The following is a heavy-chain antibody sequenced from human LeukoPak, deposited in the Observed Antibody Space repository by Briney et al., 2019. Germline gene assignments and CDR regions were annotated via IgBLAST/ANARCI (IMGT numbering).Heavy chain of an antibody. J-gene: IGHJ4*02. CDR2: ISYDGSNK. Sequence: GGSLRLSCAASGFTFSSYAMHWVRQAPGKGLEWVAVISYDGSNKYYADSVKGRFTISRDNSKNTLYLQMNSLRAEDTAVYYCARGLSFIAAPNDYWGQGTLVTVSS. CDR1: GFTFSSYA. CDR3: ARGLSFIAAPNDY. V-gene: IGHV3-30-3*01. D-gene: IGHD6-13*01.